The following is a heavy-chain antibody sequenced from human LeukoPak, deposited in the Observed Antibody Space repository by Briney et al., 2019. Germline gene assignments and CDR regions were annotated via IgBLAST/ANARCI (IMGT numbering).Heavy chain of an antibody. Sequence: GGSLRLSCAASGFTFSSYEMNWVRQAPGQGLEWVSYISSGGSAIYYADSVKGRFTISRDNAKNSLYLQMTSLRAEDTAVYYCARGGSSRAKNYFDYWGQGTLVTVSS. D-gene: IGHD1-26*01. V-gene: IGHV3-48*03. CDR1: GFTFSSYE. J-gene: IGHJ4*02. CDR2: ISSGGSAI. CDR3: ARGGSSRAKNYFDY.